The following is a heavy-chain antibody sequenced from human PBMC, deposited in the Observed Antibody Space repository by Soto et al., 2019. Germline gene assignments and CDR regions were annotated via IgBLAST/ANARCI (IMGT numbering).Heavy chain of an antibody. Sequence: QVQLVQSGAEVKKPGSSVKVSCKASGGTFSSYSINWVRQAPGQGLEWMGEINPIFGTENYEQKFQGRVTITADESTSTAYMDLSGLRSEDTAVYYCVREGGRHSGGIDYWGQGTLVTVSS. V-gene: IGHV1-69*01. CDR2: INPIFGTE. CDR1: GGTFSSYS. D-gene: IGHD1-26*01. CDR3: VREGGRHSGGIDY. J-gene: IGHJ4*02.